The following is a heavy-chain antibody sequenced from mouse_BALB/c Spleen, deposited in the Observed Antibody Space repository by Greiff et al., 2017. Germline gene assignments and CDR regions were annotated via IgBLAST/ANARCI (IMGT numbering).Heavy chain of an antibody. CDR2: IYPSDSYT. V-gene: IGHV1-69*02. D-gene: IGHD1-1*01. CDR3: TRGDGSSPFDY. Sequence: QVQLQQSGAELVRPGASVKLSCKASGYTFTSYWINWVKQRPGQGLEWIGNIYPSDSYTNYNQKFKDKATLTVDKSSSTAYMQLSSPISEDSAVYYCTRGDGSSPFDYWGQGTTLTVSS. J-gene: IGHJ2*01. CDR1: GYTFTSYW.